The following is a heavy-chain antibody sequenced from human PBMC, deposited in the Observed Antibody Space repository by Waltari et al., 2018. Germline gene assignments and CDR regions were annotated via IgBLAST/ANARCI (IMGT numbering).Heavy chain of an antibody. Sequence: QVQLQESGPGLVKPSGTLSLTCAVSGASITTRYWWNWVRQSPGKVLEWIGEISHWRFTNYNPSLEGRISISLDESKNQFSLQLSSVTAADTAMYYCATVIAGCSASSCYLDSWGQGTLVTVSS. CDR3: ATVIAGCSASSCYLDS. J-gene: IGHJ4*02. V-gene: IGHV4-4*02. CDR1: GASITTRYW. CDR2: ISHWRFT. D-gene: IGHD2-15*01.